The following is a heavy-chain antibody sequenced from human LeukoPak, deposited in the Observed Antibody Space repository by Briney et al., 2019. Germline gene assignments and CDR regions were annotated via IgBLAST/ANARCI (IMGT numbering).Heavy chain of an antibody. D-gene: IGHD1-26*01. CDR3: AKSMDTVGATTLDF. V-gene: IGHV3-23*01. J-gene: IGHJ4*02. CDR1: GFSFSSYP. Sequence: GGSLRLSSVASGFSFSSYPMSWVRQAPGRGLEWVATITGDGQDTFYAGLGTGRFIVSRDNIRNTVFLERDSLRDEDTAVYYCAKSMDTVGATTLDFWGQGARVIVSS. CDR2: ITGDGQDT.